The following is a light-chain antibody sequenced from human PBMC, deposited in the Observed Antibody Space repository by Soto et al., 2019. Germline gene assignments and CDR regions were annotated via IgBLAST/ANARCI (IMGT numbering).Light chain of an antibody. J-gene: IGKJ2*01. CDR3: LQHKGYPHT. V-gene: IGKV1-17*03. CDR2: AGS. Sequence: DIQMTQSPSDISSYVGDRVTITCRASQDIRNFLVWFQQKTGKVPKRLIYAGSSLESVVTERFSGRRSGPEFTLTISSLQPEEFATGYYLQHKGYPHTSGKGTQLEI. CDR1: QDIRNF.